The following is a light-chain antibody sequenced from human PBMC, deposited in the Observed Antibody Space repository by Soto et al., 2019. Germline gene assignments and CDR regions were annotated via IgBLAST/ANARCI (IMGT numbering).Light chain of an antibody. V-gene: IGKV3-20*01. CDR1: HSVDSSY. J-gene: IGKJ4*01. CDR3: QQYGSYPLT. CDR2: ETS. Sequence: EVVLTQSPGALSLSPGERATLSCRASHSVDSSYFAWYQQRPRQAPRLLIYETSSRATGIPDRFSGSGSGTDFTLTVSRLEPEDFAVYFCQQYGSYPLTFGGGTKVEIK.